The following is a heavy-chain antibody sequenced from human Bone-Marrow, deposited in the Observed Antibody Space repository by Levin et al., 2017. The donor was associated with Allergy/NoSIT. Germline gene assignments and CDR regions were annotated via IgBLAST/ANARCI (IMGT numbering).Heavy chain of an antibody. CDR3: AKGKRQFCTSTSCLIDE. CDR1: GFPFSTHA. D-gene: IGHD2-2*01. J-gene: IGHJ4*02. V-gene: IGHV3-30*18. CDR2: ILYDGSKK. Sequence: PGGSLRLSCAASGFPFSTHAMHWVRQAPGKGLEWVAVILYDGSKKYYADSVKGRFTISRDDSNNTLSLQMNDLRAEDTAVYYCAKGKRQFCTSTSCLIDEWGQGTLVTVSS.